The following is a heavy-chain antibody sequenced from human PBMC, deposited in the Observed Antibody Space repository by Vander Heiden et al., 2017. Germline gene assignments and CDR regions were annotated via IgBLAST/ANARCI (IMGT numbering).Heavy chain of an antibody. CDR3: GRERGYDSGWLPDY. V-gene: IGHV3-74*01. CDR1: GFTFSNYW. Sequence: EVQLVESGGAFVQPGGSLRLSCAASGFTFSNYWMHWVRQAPGKGLVWVSRITADGSTTTYADSVKGRFTISRDNARNTLYLQMESLGPEDTAVYYCGRERGYDSGWLPDYWGQGTLVTVSS. J-gene: IGHJ4*02. D-gene: IGHD6-19*01. CDR2: ITADGSTT.